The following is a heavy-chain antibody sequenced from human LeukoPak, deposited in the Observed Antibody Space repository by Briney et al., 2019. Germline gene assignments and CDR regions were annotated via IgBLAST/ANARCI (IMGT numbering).Heavy chain of an antibody. Sequence: GGSLRLSCAACGFTFTVYPMHWVRQPPGKGLEGVAFIRYDGSNEYYADSVKGRFTISRDNSKNTLFLQMNSLRTEDTAVGYCAKDFYSGSSPWGQGTLVPVSS. D-gene: IGHD1-26*01. J-gene: IGHJ5*02. CDR1: GFTFTVYP. V-gene: IGHV3-30*02. CDR3: AKDFYSGSSP. CDR2: IRYDGSNE.